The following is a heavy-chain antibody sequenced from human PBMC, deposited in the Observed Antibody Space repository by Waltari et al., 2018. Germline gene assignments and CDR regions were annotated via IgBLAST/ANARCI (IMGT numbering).Heavy chain of an antibody. J-gene: IGHJ4*02. V-gene: IGHV4-4*02. CDR3: ARDRGRGLYLDT. CDR2: VHGSGRT. Sequence: QLQLQESGPGLVKPSGTLSLICAVSGDSMSVTHWWSWVRQSPGKGLEWIGQVHGSGRTNYNPSFASRVTVSLDTSTYHFALKLTSATAADTALYFCARDRGRGLYLDTWGQGTLVTVSP. D-gene: IGHD2-15*01. CDR1: GDSMSVTHW.